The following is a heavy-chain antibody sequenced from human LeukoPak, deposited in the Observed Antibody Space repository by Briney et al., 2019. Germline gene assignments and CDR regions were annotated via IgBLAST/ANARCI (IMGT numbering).Heavy chain of an antibody. J-gene: IGHJ4*02. CDR3: ARLRPEGAAGSPDY. V-gene: IGHV4-39*01. Sequence: PSETLSLTCTVSGGSFSSSSYYWGRVRQPPGKGLEWIGSIFYSGSTYSNPSLKSRVTIFVDTSKNQFSLKLSSVTAADTAVYYCARLRPEGAAGSPDYWGQGTLVTVSS. CDR1: GGSFSSSSYY. D-gene: IGHD6-13*01. CDR2: IFYSGST.